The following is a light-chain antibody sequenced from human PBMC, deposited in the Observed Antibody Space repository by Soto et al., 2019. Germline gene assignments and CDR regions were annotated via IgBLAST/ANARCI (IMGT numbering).Light chain of an antibody. CDR2: DVN. V-gene: IGLV2-11*01. CDR1: SSDVGGYNS. CDR3: CSYAGTSSV. Sequence: QSVLTQPRSVSGSPGQSVTISCTGASSDVGGYNSVSWYQQHPVKAPKLMIYDVNKRPSGVPDRFSGSKSGNTASLTISGLQTEDEADYYCCSYAGTSSVLRTGTKVTV. J-gene: IGLJ1*01.